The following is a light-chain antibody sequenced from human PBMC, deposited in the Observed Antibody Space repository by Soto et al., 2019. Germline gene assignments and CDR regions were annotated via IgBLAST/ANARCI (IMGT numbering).Light chain of an antibody. Sequence: DIQMTQSPSSLSASVGDRVTITCRASQSISSYLNWYQQKPGKAPKLLIYAASSLQSGVPSRFSGSVSGTDFTLTISSLQPEDFATYYCQQSYSTPPFTFGPGTKVDI. CDR1: QSISSY. V-gene: IGKV1-39*01. CDR2: AAS. J-gene: IGKJ3*01. CDR3: QQSYSTPPFT.